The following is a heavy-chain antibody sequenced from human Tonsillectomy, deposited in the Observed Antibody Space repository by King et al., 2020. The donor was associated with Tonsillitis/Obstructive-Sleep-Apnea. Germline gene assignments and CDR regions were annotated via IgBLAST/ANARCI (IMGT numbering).Heavy chain of an antibody. V-gene: IGHV4-34*01. D-gene: IGHD2-2*01. CDR1: GGSFSGDY. J-gene: IGHJ4*02. CDR2: LNQSGST. CDR3: AAVVPAAPIAY. Sequence: VQLQQWGAGLLKPSETLSLTCAVYGGSFSGDYWIWIRQPPGKGLEWIGELNQSGSTNYNPSLKSRVTISVDTSKNQFSLKLSSVTAADTAVYYCAAVVPAAPIAYWGQGTLVTVSS.